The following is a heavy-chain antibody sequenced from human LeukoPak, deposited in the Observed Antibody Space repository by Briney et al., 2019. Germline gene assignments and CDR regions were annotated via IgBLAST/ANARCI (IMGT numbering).Heavy chain of an antibody. CDR1: GFTVSSNY. CDR2: IYSGGST. D-gene: IGHD3-22*01. J-gene: IGHJ3*02. CDR3: AKGVGYYDGSGYTDAFDI. Sequence: GGSLRLSCAASGFTVSSNYMSWVRQAPGKGLEWVSVIYSGGSTYYADSVKGRFTISRDNSKNTLYLQMNSLRAEDTAVYYCAKGVGYYDGSGYTDAFDIWGQGTMVTVSS. V-gene: IGHV3-53*01.